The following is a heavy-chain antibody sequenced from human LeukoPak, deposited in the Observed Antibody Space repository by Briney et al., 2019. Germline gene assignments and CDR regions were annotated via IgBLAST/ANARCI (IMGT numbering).Heavy chain of an antibody. J-gene: IGHJ4*02. CDR2: IRSKAYGGTT. Sequence: GGSLRLSCTASGFTFGDYAMSWFRQAPGKGLEWVGFIRSKAYGGTTEYAASVKGRFTISRDDSKGIAYLQMNSLKTEDTAVYYCTRNPSYYYDSSETPFDYWGQGTLVTVSS. CDR1: GFTFGDYA. V-gene: IGHV3-49*03. D-gene: IGHD3-22*01. CDR3: TRNPSYYYDSSETPFDY.